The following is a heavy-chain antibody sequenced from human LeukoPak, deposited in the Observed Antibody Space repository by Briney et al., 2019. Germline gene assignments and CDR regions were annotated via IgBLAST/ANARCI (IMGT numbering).Heavy chain of an antibody. D-gene: IGHD4-17*01. V-gene: IGHV4-39*07. Sequence: SETLSLTCTVSDGSISSNSYYWGWIRQPPGKGLEWIGSISYSGRAYYNPSLESRVTISVDASKNQFSLKLSSVTAADTAVYYCARDPQPLIGGDYERGDYWGQGTLVTVSS. CDR3: ARDPQPLIGGDYERGDY. J-gene: IGHJ4*02. CDR1: DGSISSNSYY. CDR2: ISYSGRA.